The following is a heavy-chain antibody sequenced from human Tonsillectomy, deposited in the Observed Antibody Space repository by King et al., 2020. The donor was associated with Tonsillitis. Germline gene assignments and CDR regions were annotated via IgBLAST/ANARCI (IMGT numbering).Heavy chain of an antibody. V-gene: IGHV1-69*01. CDR1: GGTFSSYA. J-gene: IGHJ5*02. D-gene: IGHD4-17*01. Sequence: QLVQSGAEVKNPGSSVKVSCKASGGTFSSYAISWVRQAPGQGLEWMGGIIPIFGTANYAQKFQGRVTITADESTSTAYMELSSLRSEDTAVYYCARHTQVGLTTVNTYNWFDPWGQGTLVTVSS. CDR2: IIPIFGTA. CDR3: ARHTQVGLTTVNTYNWFDP.